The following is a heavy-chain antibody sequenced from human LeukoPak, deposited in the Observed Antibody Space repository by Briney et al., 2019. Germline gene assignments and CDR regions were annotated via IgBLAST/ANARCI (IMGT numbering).Heavy chain of an antibody. J-gene: IGHJ4*02. CDR2: IIPILGIA. CDR3: ASPPGYCSSTSCSDFDY. Sequence: ASVKVSCKASGYTFTSYGISWVRQAPGQGLEWMGRIIPILGIANYAQKFQGRVTITADKSTSTAYMELSSLRSEDTAVYYCASPPGYCSSTSCSDFDYWGQGTLVTVSS. D-gene: IGHD2-2*01. CDR1: GYTFTSYG. V-gene: IGHV1-69*04.